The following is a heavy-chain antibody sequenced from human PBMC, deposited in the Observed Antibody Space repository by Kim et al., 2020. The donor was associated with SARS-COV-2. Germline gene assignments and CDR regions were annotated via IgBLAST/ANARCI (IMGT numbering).Heavy chain of an antibody. J-gene: IGHJ4*02. CDR3: ARTMLEMATIAY. V-gene: IGHV4-31*02. Sequence: YYNPSLKSRVTISVDTSKNQFSLKLSSVTAADTAVYYCARTMLEMATIAYWGQGTLVTVSS. D-gene: IGHD3-10*02.